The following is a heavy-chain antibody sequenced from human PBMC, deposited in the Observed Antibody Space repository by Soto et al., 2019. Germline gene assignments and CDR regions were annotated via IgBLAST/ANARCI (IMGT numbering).Heavy chain of an antibody. Sequence: QITLKESGPTLVKPTQTLTLTCTFSGFSLSTSGVGVGWIRQPPGKALEWLALIYWDDDKRYSPSLKSRLNITKHPSKIQVVLTRTNTDPVDTATYSCAHRRVVRDYYYGMDAWGQGTTVTVSS. V-gene: IGHV2-5*02. CDR3: AHRRVVRDYYYGMDA. CDR2: IYWDDDK. J-gene: IGHJ6*02. D-gene: IGHD3-10*01. CDR1: GFSLSTSGVG.